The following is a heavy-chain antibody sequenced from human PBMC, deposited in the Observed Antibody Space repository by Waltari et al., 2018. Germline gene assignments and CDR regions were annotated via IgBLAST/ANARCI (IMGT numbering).Heavy chain of an antibody. V-gene: IGHV1-8*02. J-gene: IGHJ4*02. D-gene: IGHD4-17*01. CDR1: GYSFSGYD. Sequence: QVQLVQSGAEVRKPGASVKVSCKDSGYSFSGYDTNWVRHAPGQGLEWLGCMNPNSGDTGYAQNFQGRVTITRISSMSTAYMELTSLKSEDTAVYYCARGRDYGDSLDPFGYWGQGTLVTVSS. CDR3: ARGRDYGDSLDPFGY. CDR2: MNPNSGDT.